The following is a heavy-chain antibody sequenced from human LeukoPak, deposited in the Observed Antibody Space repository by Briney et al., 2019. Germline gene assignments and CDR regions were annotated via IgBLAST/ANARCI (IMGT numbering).Heavy chain of an antibody. CDR2: ISAYNGNT. CDR3: ARDLSATWIQLWLQSYFDY. V-gene: IGHV1-18*01. CDR1: GYTFTSYG. D-gene: IGHD5-18*01. Sequence: ASVKVSCKASGYTFTSYGISWVRQAPGQGLEWMGWISAYNGNTNYAQKLQGRVTMTTDTSTSTAYMELSRLRSDDTAVYYCARDLSATWIQLWLQSYFDYWGQGTLVTVSS. J-gene: IGHJ4*02.